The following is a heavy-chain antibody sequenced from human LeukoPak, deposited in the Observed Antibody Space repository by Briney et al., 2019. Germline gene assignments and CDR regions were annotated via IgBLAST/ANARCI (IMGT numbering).Heavy chain of an antibody. V-gene: IGHV4-61*01. CDR2: IYYSGST. D-gene: IGHD6-6*01. CDR3: ANRGSIADWYFDL. Sequence: PSENLSLTCTVSGASVSSGSSYWTWIRQPPGKGLEWIGYIYYSGSTHYNPSLKSRVTLSVDRSKNQFSLKLTSVTAADTAVYYCANRGSIADWYFDLWGRGTLVTVSS. CDR1: GASVSSGSSY. J-gene: IGHJ2*01.